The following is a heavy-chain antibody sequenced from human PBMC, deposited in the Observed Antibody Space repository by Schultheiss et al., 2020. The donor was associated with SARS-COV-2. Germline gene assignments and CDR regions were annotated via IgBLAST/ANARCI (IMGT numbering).Heavy chain of an antibody. CDR1: GGSISSSSYY. CDR3: ARLEQQLGAFDI. V-gene: IGHV4-39*01. J-gene: IGHJ3*02. Sequence: SETLSLTCTVSGGSISSSSYYWGWIRQPPGKGLEWIGSIYHSGSTYYNPSLKSRVTISVDTSKNQFSLKLSSVTAADTAVYYCARLEQQLGAFDIWGQGTMVTVSS. D-gene: IGHD6-13*01. CDR2: IYHSGST.